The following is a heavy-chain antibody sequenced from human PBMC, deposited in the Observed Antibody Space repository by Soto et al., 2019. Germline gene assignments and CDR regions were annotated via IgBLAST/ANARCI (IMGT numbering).Heavy chain of an antibody. Sequence: GSLRLSCAASGFTFSSYWMSWVRQAPGKGLEWVANIKQDGSEKYYVDSVKGRFTISRDNAKSSLYLQMNSLRAEDTAVYYCARDGQLVINYFDYWGQGTLVTVSS. D-gene: IGHD6-13*01. J-gene: IGHJ4*02. V-gene: IGHV3-7*01. CDR1: GFTFSSYW. CDR3: ARDGQLVINYFDY. CDR2: IKQDGSEK.